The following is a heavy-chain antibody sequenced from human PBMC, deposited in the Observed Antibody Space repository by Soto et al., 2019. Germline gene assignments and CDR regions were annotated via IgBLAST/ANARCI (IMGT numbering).Heavy chain of an antibody. CDR2: INPSGGST. CDR1: GYTFTSYY. V-gene: IGHV1-46*01. D-gene: IGHD6-6*01. Sequence: QVQLVQSGAEVKKPGASVKVSCKASGYTFTSYYMHWVRQAPGQGLEWMGIINPSGGSTSYAQKFQGRVTMTRDTSTSTVDMELSSLRSEDTAVYYCAREREYSSSSGRRDYYYYGMDVWGQGTTVTVSS. CDR3: AREREYSSSSGRRDYYYYGMDV. J-gene: IGHJ6*02.